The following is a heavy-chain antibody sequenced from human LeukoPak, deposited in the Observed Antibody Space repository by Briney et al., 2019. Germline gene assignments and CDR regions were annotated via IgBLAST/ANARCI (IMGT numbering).Heavy chain of an antibody. CDR3: ARNYGSGRLFDY. Sequence: GGSLRLSCAASGFTFSTYNMNWVRQAPGKGLEWVSSITNSSRHIYYADSVKGRFTISKDNAKNSLYLQMNSLRAEDTAVYYCARNYGSGRLFDYWGQGNLVTVSS. D-gene: IGHD3-10*01. CDR1: GFTFSTYN. J-gene: IGHJ4*02. CDR2: ITNSSRHI. V-gene: IGHV3-21*01.